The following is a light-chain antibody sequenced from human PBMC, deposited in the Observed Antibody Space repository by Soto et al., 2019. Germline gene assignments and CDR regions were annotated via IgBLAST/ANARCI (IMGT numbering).Light chain of an antibody. CDR3: QQRYSIPPT. V-gene: IGKV1-39*01. Sequence: DIQMTQSPSSLSASVGDRVTITCRASQSISSYLNWYRQKPGKAPELLIYAASSLQSGVPSRFSGSGSGTDFTLTISSLPPEDLATYYCQQRYSIPPTFGPGTKVDI. J-gene: IGKJ3*01. CDR2: AAS. CDR1: QSISSY.